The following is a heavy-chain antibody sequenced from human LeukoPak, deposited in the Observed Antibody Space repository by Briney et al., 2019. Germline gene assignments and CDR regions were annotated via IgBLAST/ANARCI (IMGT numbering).Heavy chain of an antibody. CDR1: GFTFSTYW. CDR3: ARGYRDV. D-gene: IGHD5-18*01. V-gene: IGHV3-74*03. Sequence: PGGSLRLSCAASGFTFSTYWMHWVRRVPGKGLVRVSRINPDGTSTQYADSVKGRFSISRDNAKNTLYLQMNSLRDEDTAVYYCARGYRDVWGQGTTVTVSS. J-gene: IGHJ6*02. CDR2: INPDGTST.